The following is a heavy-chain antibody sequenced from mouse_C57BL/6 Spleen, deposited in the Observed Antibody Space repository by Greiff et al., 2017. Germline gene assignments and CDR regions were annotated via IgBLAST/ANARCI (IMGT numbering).Heavy chain of an antibody. Sequence: EVQRVESGGGLVQPGGSLKLSCAASGFTFSDYYMYWVRQTPETRLEWVAYISNGGGSTYYPDTVKGRFTISRDNAKNTLYLQMRRLKSEDTARYYCARPRLGAMDYGGQGTSVTVSS. J-gene: IGHJ4*01. CDR2: ISNGGGST. CDR1: GFTFSDYY. D-gene: IGHD4-1*01. CDR3: ARPRLGAMDY. V-gene: IGHV5-12*01.